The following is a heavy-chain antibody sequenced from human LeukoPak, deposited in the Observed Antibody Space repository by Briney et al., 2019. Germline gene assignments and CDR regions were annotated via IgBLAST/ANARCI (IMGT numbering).Heavy chain of an antibody. J-gene: IGHJ4*02. CDR1: GGSISSSSYY. CDR3: ARGEYGYGPFDY. D-gene: IGHD5-18*01. CDR2: IYYSGST. V-gene: IGHV4-39*07. Sequence: SETLSLTCTVSGGSISSSSYYWGWMRQPPGKGLEWIGSIYYSGSTYYNPSLKSRVTISVDTSKNQFSLKLSSVTAADRAVYYCARGEYGYGPFDYWGQGTLVTVSS.